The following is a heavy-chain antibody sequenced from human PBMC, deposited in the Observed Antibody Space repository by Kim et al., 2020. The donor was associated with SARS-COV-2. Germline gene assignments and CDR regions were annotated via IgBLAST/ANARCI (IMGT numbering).Heavy chain of an antibody. CDR3: ARDGEYNYGIDY. D-gene: IGHD5-18*01. J-gene: IGHJ4*02. CDR2: ISSSSSTI. CDR1: EFTFGDYY. Sequence: GGSLRLSCVASEFTFGDYYMSWIRQAPRKGLEWIAYISSSSSTIYYAESVKGRFTISRDNAKSTLYLQMNSLRVEDTARYYCARDGEYNYGIDYWGQGTQVTVSS. V-gene: IGHV3-11*01.